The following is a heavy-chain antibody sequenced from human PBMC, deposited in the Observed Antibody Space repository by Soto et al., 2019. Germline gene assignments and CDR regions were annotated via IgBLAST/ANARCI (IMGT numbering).Heavy chain of an antibody. CDR1: GYTFTSYA. V-gene: IGHV1-3*01. Sequence: ASVKVSCKASGYTFTSYAMHWVRQAPGQRLEWMGWINAGNGNTKYSQKFRGRVTITRDTSASTAYMELSSLRSEDTAVYYCARGIVGAPNQYFQHWGQGTLGTVS. CDR3: ARGIVGAPNQYFQH. CDR2: INAGNGNT. D-gene: IGHD1-26*01. J-gene: IGHJ1*01.